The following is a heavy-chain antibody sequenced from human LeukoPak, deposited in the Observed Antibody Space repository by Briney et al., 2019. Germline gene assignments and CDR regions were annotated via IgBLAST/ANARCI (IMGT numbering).Heavy chain of an antibody. Sequence: ASVKVSCKASGYTFTGYYMHWVRQAPGQGLEWMGWINPNSGGTNYAQKFQGRVTMTRDTSISTAYMELSRLRSDDTAVYYCARVYCTNCVCFRAQADYWGQGTLVTVSS. CDR2: INPNSGGT. D-gene: IGHD2-8*01. CDR1: GYTFTGYY. J-gene: IGHJ4*02. CDR3: ARVYCTNCVCFRAQADY. V-gene: IGHV1-2*02.